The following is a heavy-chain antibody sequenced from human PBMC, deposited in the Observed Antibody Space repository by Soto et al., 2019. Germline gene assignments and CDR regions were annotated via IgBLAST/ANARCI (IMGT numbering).Heavy chain of an antibody. CDR1: GFTFSSYW. CDR3: ARKGLGITIFGVVPLEVPNRNWFDP. V-gene: IGHV3-7*05. D-gene: IGHD3-3*01. Sequence: GGSLRLSCAASGFTFSSYWMSWVRQAPGKGLEWVANIKQDGSEKYYVDSVKGRFTISRDNAKNSLYLQMNSLRAEDTAVYYCARKGLGITIFGVVPLEVPNRNWFDPWGQGTLVTVSS. J-gene: IGHJ5*02. CDR2: IKQDGSEK.